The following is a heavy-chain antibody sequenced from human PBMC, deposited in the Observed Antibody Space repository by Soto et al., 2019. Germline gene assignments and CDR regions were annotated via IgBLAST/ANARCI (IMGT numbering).Heavy chain of an antibody. CDR1: GFTFNSYA. Sequence: LRLSCSASGFTFNSYAMGWVRQTPGKGLEWVSAITGSGSDTYYVDSVKGRFTISRENSKNTLYLQMNSLRAEDTALYYCAKLGSSTWSPHYYFDYWGQGTLVTVSS. D-gene: IGHD2-2*01. CDR3: AKLGSSTWSPHYYFDY. J-gene: IGHJ4*02. V-gene: IGHV3-23*01. CDR2: ITGSGSDT.